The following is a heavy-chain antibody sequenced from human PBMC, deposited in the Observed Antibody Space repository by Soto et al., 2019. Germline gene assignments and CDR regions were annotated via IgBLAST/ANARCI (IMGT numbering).Heavy chain of an antibody. CDR2: IYRDGST. Sequence: EVQLVESGGGLVQPGGSLRLSCAASGFTVRTNYMSWVRQAPGKGLEWVSVIYRDGSTYYADSVKGRFTISRDNSMNTLFLQMNSLRAEDTALYYCARDHRAVAGYFDYWGQGTLVTVSS. D-gene: IGHD6-19*01. CDR1: GFTVRTNY. J-gene: IGHJ4*02. V-gene: IGHV3-66*01. CDR3: ARDHRAVAGYFDY.